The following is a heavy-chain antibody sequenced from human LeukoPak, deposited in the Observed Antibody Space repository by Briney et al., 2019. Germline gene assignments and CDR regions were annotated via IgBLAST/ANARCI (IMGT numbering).Heavy chain of an antibody. CDR2: ISSSGSII. Sequence: GGSLRLSCAASGFTFSDYYMSWIRQAPGKGLEWVSYISSSGSIIYYADSVKGRFTISRDNAKNSLYLQMNSLRAEDTAVYYCARDLNYGDYSLDYWGQGTLVTVSS. CDR1: GFTFSDYY. J-gene: IGHJ4*02. CDR3: ARDLNYGDYSLDY. V-gene: IGHV3-11*01. D-gene: IGHD4-17*01.